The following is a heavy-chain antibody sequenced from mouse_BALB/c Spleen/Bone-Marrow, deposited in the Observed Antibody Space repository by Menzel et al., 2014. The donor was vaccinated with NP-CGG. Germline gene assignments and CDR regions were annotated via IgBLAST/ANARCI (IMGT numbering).Heavy chain of an antibody. CDR2: IRLKSNNYAT. J-gene: IGHJ3*01. CDR3: TTGFAY. Sequence: EVKLVESGGGLVQPGGSMKLSCVASGFTFSNYWMNWVRQSPEKGLEWVAEIRLKSNNYATHYAESVKGRFTIPRDDSKSSVYLQMNNLRAEDTCIYYCTTGFAYWGQGTLVTVSA. CDR1: GFTFSNYW. V-gene: IGHV6-6*02.